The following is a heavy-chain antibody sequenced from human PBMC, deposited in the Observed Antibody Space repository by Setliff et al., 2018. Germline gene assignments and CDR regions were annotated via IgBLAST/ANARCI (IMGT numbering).Heavy chain of an antibody. V-gene: IGHV4-30-4*01. CDR2: IYHSGST. J-gene: IGHJ4*02. Sequence: SETLSLTCTVSSGSINSGDYYWSWIRQPPGKGLEWIGYIYHSGSTYYNPSLKSRVTISVDTSKNQFSLKLSSVTAADTAVYYCATYSLLWFGELSRWGQGTLVTVSS. CDR1: SGSINSGDYY. D-gene: IGHD3-10*01. CDR3: ATYSLLWFGELSR.